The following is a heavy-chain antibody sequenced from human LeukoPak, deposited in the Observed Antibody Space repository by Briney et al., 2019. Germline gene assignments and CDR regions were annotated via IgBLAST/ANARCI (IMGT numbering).Heavy chain of an antibody. J-gene: IGHJ6*02. CDR3: ARTYYYDSSGYQGYYYYYYGMDV. CDR2: IIPIFGTA. CDR1: GGTFSSYA. Sequence: GASVKVSCKASGGTFSSYAISWVRQAPGQGLEWMGGIIPIFGTANYAQKFQGRVTITADESTSTAYMELSSLRSEDTAVYYCARTYYYDSSGYQGYYYYYYGMDVWGQGTTVTVSS. D-gene: IGHD3-22*01. V-gene: IGHV1-69*13.